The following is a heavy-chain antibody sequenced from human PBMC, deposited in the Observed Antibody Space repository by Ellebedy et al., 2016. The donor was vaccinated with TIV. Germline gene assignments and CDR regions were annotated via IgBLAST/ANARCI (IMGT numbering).Heavy chain of an antibody. Sequence: GESLKISCAGSGFTFSNYAMNWVRQAPGKGLECVSAISGSGSSTYHVDSVTGRFTISRDNSHNTPYLQMNSLRVEDTAVYYCAKGRYSTGWYDGLDVWGQGTTVTVSS. V-gene: IGHV3-23*01. J-gene: IGHJ6*02. CDR3: AKGRYSTGWYDGLDV. CDR2: ISGSGSST. CDR1: GFTFSNYA. D-gene: IGHD6-19*01.